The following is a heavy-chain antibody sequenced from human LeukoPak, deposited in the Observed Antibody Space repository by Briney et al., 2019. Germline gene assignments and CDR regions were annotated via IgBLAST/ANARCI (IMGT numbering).Heavy chain of an antibody. CDR1: GFTFGDYA. Sequence: GGSLRLSCTASGFTFGDYAMSWVRQAPGKGLEWVGFIRSKAYGGTTEYAASVKGRFTISRDDSKSIAYLQMNSLKTEDTAVYYCTRDYLNIIVGAPAGGYLGQGTLVTVSS. D-gene: IGHD1-26*01. CDR2: IRSKAYGGTT. CDR3: TRDYLNIIVGAPAGGY. V-gene: IGHV3-49*04. J-gene: IGHJ4*02.